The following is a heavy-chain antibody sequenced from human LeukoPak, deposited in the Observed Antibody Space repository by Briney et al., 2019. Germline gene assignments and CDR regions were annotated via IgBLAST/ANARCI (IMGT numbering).Heavy chain of an antibody. CDR1: GFTVSSYY. CDR2: IYSGGST. CDR3: ARGAYGDYSTPDY. Sequence: PGGSLRLSCAASGFTVSSYYMSWVRQAPGKGLEWVSVIYSGGSTYYADSVKGGFTISRDNSKNTLYLQMSSLRAEDTAVYYCARGAYGDYSTPDYWGQGTLVTVSS. V-gene: IGHV3-66*01. D-gene: IGHD4-17*01. J-gene: IGHJ4*02.